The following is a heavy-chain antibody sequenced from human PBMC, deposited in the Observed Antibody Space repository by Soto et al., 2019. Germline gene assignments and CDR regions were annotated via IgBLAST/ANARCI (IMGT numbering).Heavy chain of an antibody. CDR2: IYYGGTT. Sequence: EVQLVESGGGLVQPGGSLRISCAASGLTVSTNYMSWVRQAPGKGLEWVSIIYYGGTTYCADSVKGRFTISRDDSKNTLYLQMHSLRAEDTAVYYCARDYDTSRGDWAYYGIDVWGQGTTVTVSS. CDR1: GLTVSTNY. CDR3: ARDYDTSRGDWAYYGIDV. V-gene: IGHV3-66*01. J-gene: IGHJ6*02. D-gene: IGHD3-9*01.